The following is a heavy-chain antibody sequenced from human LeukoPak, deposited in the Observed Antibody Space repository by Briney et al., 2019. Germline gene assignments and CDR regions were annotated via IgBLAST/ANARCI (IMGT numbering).Heavy chain of an antibody. CDR1: GYTFTGYY. CDR2: INPNSGGT. Sequence: ASVKVSCKASGYTFTGYYMHWVRQAPGQGLEWMGWINPNSGGTNYAQKFQGRVTMTRNTSISTAYMELSSLRSEDTAVYYCAXVDSYYXYVWGSYRYIGYYYYYMDVWGKGTTVTISS. D-gene: IGHD3-16*02. V-gene: IGHV1-2*02. J-gene: IGHJ6*03. CDR3: AXVDSYYXYVWGSYRYIGYYYYYMDV.